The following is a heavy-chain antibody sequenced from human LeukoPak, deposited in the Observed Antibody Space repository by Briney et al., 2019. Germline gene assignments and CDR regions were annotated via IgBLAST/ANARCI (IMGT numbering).Heavy chain of an antibody. CDR1: GFTFSTYG. D-gene: IGHD2-15*01. CDR3: AKAGDKYCSGGSCYSWFDP. J-gene: IGHJ5*02. Sequence: PGWSLRLSCATSGFTFSTYGMHWVRQAPGKGLEWVAFIWYDGGNKYYADSVKGRFTISRDNAKNTLYLQMNSLRSEDTAVYYCAKAGDKYCSGGSCYSWFDPWGQGTLVTVSS. CDR2: IWYDGGNK. V-gene: IGHV3-30*02.